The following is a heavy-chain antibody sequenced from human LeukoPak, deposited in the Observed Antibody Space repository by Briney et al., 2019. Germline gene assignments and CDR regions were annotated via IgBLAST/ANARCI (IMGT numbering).Heavy chain of an antibody. Sequence: PGGSLRLSCVASGFTFRRYWMTWVRQAPGKKPEWVANIKEDGSEKYYDDSVRGRFTISRDNAKNTLYLDMNSLRAEDTAVYYCAREGSDAFDIWGQGTMVTVSS. CDR2: IKEDGSEK. J-gene: IGHJ3*02. D-gene: IGHD3-10*01. CDR3: AREGSDAFDI. V-gene: IGHV3-7*01. CDR1: GFTFRRYW.